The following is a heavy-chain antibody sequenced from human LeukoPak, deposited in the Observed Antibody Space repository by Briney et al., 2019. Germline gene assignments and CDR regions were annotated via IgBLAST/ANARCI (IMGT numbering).Heavy chain of an antibody. V-gene: IGHV3-20*04. CDR1: GFTFDDYG. D-gene: IGHD2-15*01. CDR3: ARPYCSGGSCYVDY. Sequence: RAGGSLRLSCAASGFTFDDYGMSWVRQAPGKGLEWVSGINWNGGSTGYADSVKGRFTISRDNAKKSLYLQMNSLRAEDTALYYCARPYCSGGSCYVDYWGQGTLVTVSS. CDR2: INWNGGST. J-gene: IGHJ4*02.